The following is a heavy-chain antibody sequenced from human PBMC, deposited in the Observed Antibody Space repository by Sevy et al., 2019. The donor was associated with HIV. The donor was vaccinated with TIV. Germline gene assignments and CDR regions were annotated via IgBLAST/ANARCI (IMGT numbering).Heavy chain of an antibody. CDR3: ATGRCFF. D-gene: IGHD4-17*01. Sequence: GGSLRLSCVTSGFIFSRYAMIWVRQAPGKGLEWVSYSSSISGPTYYADSVEGRFTISRDNAKNSLFLQMNSLRDEDTAVYYCATGRCFFWGQGTLVTVSS. J-gene: IGHJ1*01. CDR1: GFIFSRYA. V-gene: IGHV3-48*02. CDR2: SSSISGPT.